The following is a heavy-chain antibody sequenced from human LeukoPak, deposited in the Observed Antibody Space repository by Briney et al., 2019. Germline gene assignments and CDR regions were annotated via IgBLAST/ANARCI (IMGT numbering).Heavy chain of an antibody. D-gene: IGHD3-16*01. V-gene: IGHV4-34*01. J-gene: IGHJ4*02. CDR3: ARTREYVASSLYFDY. Sequence: SETLSLTCAVYGGSFSGYYWSWIRQPPGKGLEWIGEINHSGRTNYNPSLKSLVTISVDTSKNQFSLKLSSVTAADTAVYYCARTREYVASSLYFDYWGQGTLVTVSS. CDR2: INHSGRT. CDR1: GGSFSGYY.